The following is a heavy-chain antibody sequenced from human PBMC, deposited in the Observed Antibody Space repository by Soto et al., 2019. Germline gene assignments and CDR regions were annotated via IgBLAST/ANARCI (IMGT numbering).Heavy chain of an antibody. CDR1: VGGYSSYG. J-gene: IGHJ5*02. CDR3: ARGGVEITIFGGVTNTLYNWFGP. V-gene: IGHV1-3*01. Sequence: SVKIAWKTSVGGYSSYGMDWVRKAPRQMPEWMGWIIAGNGNTKYSQKFQGRVTITRDTSASTAYMELSSLRSEDTAVYYCARGGVEITIFGGVTNTLYNWFGPWAQGSLVSGS. D-gene: IGHD3-3*01. CDR2: IIAGNGNT.